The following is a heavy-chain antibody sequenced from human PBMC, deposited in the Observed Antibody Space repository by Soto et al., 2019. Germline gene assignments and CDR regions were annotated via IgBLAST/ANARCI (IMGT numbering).Heavy chain of an antibody. CDR2: INPSGGST. Sequence: ASVKVSCKASGYTFTSYDMHWVRQAPGQGPEWMGIINPSGGSTTYAQKFQGRVTMTRDTPTNTVYMELSSLRSEDTAVYYCVSWVAVAGTDYWGQGTLVTVSS. D-gene: IGHD6-19*01. J-gene: IGHJ4*02. CDR3: VSWVAVAGTDY. CDR1: GYTFTSYD. V-gene: IGHV1-46*03.